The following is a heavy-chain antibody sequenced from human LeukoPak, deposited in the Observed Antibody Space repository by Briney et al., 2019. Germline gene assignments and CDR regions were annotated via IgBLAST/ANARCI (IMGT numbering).Heavy chain of an antibody. D-gene: IGHD1-26*01. CDR1: GFTFSNYA. J-gene: IGHJ4*02. V-gene: IGHV3-9*01. Sequence: GGSLRLSCAASGFTFSNYAMSWVRQAPGKGLEWVSGISWNSGSIGYADSVKSRFTISRDNAKNSLYLQMNSLRAEDTALYYCAKGLGAEPSRVIDYWGQGTLVTVSS. CDR3: AKGLGAEPSRVIDY. CDR2: ISWNSGSI.